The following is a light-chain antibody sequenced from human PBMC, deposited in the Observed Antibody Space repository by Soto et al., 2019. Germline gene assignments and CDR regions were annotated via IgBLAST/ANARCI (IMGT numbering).Light chain of an antibody. CDR3: SSYSNTTTLYV. J-gene: IGLJ1*01. V-gene: IGLV2-14*03. CDR2: DDR. CDR1: SRDVGGYNY. Sequence: QSALTQPASVSGSPGQSITISCTGTSRDVGGYNYVSWYQKNPGKAPKLMIYDDRNRPSGVSDRFSGSKSGNTASLTISGLQAEDEADYYCSSYSNTTTLYVFGTGTKLTVL.